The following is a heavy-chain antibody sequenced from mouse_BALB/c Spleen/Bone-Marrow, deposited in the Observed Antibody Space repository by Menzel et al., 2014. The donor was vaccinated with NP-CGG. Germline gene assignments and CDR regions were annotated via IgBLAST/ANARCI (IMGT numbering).Heavy chain of an antibody. CDR2: INPSNGGT. D-gene: IGHD2-4*01. J-gene: IGHJ2*01. V-gene: IGHV1S81*02. CDR1: GYTFTSYY. Sequence: QVQLQQSGAELVNPGASVKLSCKASGYTFTSYYMYWVKQRPGQGLEWIGEINPSNGGTNFNEKFKSKATLTVDKSSSTAYMQLSSLTSEDSAVYYCTRSTMITYFDYWGQGTTLTVSS. CDR3: TRSTMITYFDY.